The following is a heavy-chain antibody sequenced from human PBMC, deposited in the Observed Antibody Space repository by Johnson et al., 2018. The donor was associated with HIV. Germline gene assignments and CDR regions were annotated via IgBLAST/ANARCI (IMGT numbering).Heavy chain of an antibody. J-gene: IGHJ3*02. Sequence: QVQLVESGGGVVQPGRSLRLSCAASGFTFSSYAMHWVRQAPGKGLVWVAVISYDGSNEHYTDFVRGRFTNSRDNSKNTLHLQMNSLTPEDTGVYYCAKERRAPRAFDIWGQGTMVTVSS. CDR3: AKERRAPRAFDI. CDR2: ISYDGSNE. V-gene: IGHV3-30*18. CDR1: GFTFSSYA.